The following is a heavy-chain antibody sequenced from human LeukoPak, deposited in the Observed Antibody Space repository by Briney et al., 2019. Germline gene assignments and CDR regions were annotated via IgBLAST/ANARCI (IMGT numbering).Heavy chain of an antibody. CDR3: AKGDSSAYSPMDY. Sequence: SGGSLRLSCAASGFTFSSYAMSWVRQAPGKGLEWVSAISGSGGSTYYADSVKGRFTISRDNSKNTLYLQMNSLRADDTAVYYCAKGDSSAYSPMDYWGQGTLVTVSS. V-gene: IGHV3-23*01. D-gene: IGHD3-22*01. J-gene: IGHJ4*02. CDR1: GFTFSSYA. CDR2: ISGSGGST.